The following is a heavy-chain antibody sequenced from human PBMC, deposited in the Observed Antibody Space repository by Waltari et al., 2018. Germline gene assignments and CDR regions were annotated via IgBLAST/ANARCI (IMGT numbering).Heavy chain of an antibody. V-gene: IGHV1-8*01. CDR2: SNPNSFNT. CDR3: ARAIRDQLLPDY. D-gene: IGHD2-2*01. Sequence: QVQLVQSGAEVKQPGASVKVSCKTSGYTFTSFDVSWVRQATGQGLGWMGWSNPNSFNTGFAQDFRGRDTVTTDTSTSTAYMDLSNLRSEDTAIYYCARAIRDQLLPDYWGQGTLVTVSS. CDR1: GYTFTSFD. J-gene: IGHJ4*02.